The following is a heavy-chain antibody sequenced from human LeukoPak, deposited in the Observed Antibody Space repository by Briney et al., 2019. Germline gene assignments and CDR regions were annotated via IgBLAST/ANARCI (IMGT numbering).Heavy chain of an antibody. D-gene: IGHD5-12*01. V-gene: IGHV3-73*01. J-gene: IGHJ6*04. Sequence: GGSLKLSCEASGFTFSGSAMHWVRQASGKGLEWVGRIRSKANSYATAYAASVKGRFTISRDDSKNTAYLQMNSLKTEDTAVYYCTRSDSGYYYYYGMDVWGKGTTVTVSS. CDR3: TRSDSGYYYYYGMDV. CDR2: IRSKANSYAT. CDR1: GFTFSGSA.